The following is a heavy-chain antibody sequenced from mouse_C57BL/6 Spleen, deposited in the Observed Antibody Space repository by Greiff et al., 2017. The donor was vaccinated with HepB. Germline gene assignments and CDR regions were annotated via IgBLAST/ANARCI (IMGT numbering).Heavy chain of an antibody. CDR2: ISNGGGST. J-gene: IGHJ3*01. CDR1: GFTFSDYY. CDR3: ARGSGTSFFAD. D-gene: IGHD4-1*01. V-gene: IGHV5-12*01. Sequence: EVQLVESGGGLVQPGGSLKLSCAASGFTFSDYYMYWVRQTPEKRLEWVAYISNGGGSTYYPDTVKGRFTISRDNAKNTLYLQMSRLKSEDTAMYYCARGSGTSFFADRGQGTLVTVSA.